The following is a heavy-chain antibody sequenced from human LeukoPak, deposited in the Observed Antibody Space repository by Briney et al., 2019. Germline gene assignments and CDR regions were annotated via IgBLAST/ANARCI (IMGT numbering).Heavy chain of an antibody. CDR1: XYSFTXXW. J-gene: IGHJ4*02. CDR3: ARIYGSGGDY. D-gene: IGHD3-10*01. Sequence: KXSXXXXXYSFTXXWIGWVRQMPGKGLEWMGIIYPGDSDTRYSPSFQGQVTISADKSISTAYLQWSSLKASDTAMYYCARIYGSGGDYWGQGTLVTVSS. V-gene: IGHV5-51*01. CDR2: IYPGDSDT.